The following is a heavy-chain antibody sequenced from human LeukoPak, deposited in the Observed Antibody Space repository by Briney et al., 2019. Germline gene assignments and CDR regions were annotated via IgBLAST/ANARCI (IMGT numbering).Heavy chain of an antibody. D-gene: IGHD5-12*01. CDR1: GFTFSSYS. V-gene: IGHV3-23*01. Sequence: GGSLRLSCAASGFTFSSYSMNWVRQAPGKGLEWVSAISGSGGSTYYADSVKGRFTISRDNSKNTLYLQMNSLRAEDTAVYYCAKDISGYDLNWFDPWGQGTLVTVSS. CDR3: AKDISGYDLNWFDP. J-gene: IGHJ5*02. CDR2: ISGSGGST.